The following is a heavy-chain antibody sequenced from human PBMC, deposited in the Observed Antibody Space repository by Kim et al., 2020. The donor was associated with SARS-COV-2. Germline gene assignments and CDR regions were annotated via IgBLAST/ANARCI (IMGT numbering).Heavy chain of an antibody. D-gene: IGHD5-12*01. J-gene: IGHJ4*02. Sequence: AVKSRVNISRDNSKNTLYLQMNGLRADDTAVYYCAKVFAERWLQFPWFGYWGQETLVTVSS. V-gene: IGHV3-30*02. CDR3: AKVFAERWLQFPWFGY.